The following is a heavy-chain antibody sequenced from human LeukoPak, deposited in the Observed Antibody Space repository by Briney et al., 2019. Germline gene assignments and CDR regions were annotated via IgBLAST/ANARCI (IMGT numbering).Heavy chain of an antibody. J-gene: IGHJ4*02. Sequence: GGSLRLSCTASGFTFSTYSMNWVRQAPGKGLEWVSYISSSSSTIYYADSVKGRFTISRDNAKNSLYLQMNSLRDEDTAVYYCARYGSGSYNRPFDYWGQGTLVTVSS. CDR3: ARYGSGSYNRPFDY. V-gene: IGHV3-48*02. CDR1: GFTFSTYS. D-gene: IGHD3-10*01. CDR2: ISSSSSTI.